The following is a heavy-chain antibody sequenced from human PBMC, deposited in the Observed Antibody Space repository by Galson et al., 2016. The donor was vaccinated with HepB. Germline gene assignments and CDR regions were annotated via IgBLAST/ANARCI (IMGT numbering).Heavy chain of an antibody. Sequence: SLRLSCAASGFTFSNYGMHWVRQAPGKGLEWVAVISFDGSYRYYADSVKGRFTISRDNSKNTLYLQMDSLRAEDTAVYYCARGYDILTGVLKDPFDYWGQGTLVTVSS. CDR2: ISFDGSYR. CDR3: ARGYDILTGVLKDPFDY. CDR1: GFTFSNYG. V-gene: IGHV3-33*01. D-gene: IGHD3-9*01. J-gene: IGHJ4*02.